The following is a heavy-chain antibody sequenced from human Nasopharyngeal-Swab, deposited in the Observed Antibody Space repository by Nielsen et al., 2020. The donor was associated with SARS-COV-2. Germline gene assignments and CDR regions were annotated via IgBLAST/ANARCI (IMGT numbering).Heavy chain of an antibody. Sequence: GGSLRLSCKPSGFPLAPYALTWVRQAPGRGLEWLGFIATNTYGGTAKYAASVRDRFSISRDDSRNVAYPQMDRQTLDDTALYHCVRGQKACDVWGQGATVTVSS. J-gene: IGHJ3*01. CDR2: IATNTYGGTA. D-gene: IGHD2-21*01. CDR1: GFPLAPYA. CDR3: VRGQKACDV. V-gene: IGHV3-49*04.